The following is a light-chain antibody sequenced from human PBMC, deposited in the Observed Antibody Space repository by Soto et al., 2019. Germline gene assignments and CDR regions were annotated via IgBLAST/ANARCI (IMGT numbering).Light chain of an antibody. CDR1: QPIRFW. V-gene: IGKV1-5*01. CDR2: DVS. Sequence: DIQMTQSPSTLSASVGERVTITCRASQPIRFWLAWYQQKPGKAPKILIYDVSSLESGVPPRFSGSGSGTDFTLTISSLQPEDFATYYCQQSYSTPLTFGGGTKVDIK. CDR3: QQSYSTPLT. J-gene: IGKJ4*01.